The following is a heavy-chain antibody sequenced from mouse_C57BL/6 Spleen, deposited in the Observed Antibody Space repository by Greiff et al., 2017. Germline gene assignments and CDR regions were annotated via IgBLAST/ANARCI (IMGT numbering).Heavy chain of an antibody. J-gene: IGHJ4*01. D-gene: IGHD1-1*01. CDR3: ARRLLRYPYAMDY. CDR1: GYAFTNYL. V-gene: IGHV1-54*01. CDR2: INPGSGGT. Sequence: QVQLQQSGAELVRPGTSVKVSCKASGYAFTNYLLEWVKQRPGQGLEWIGVINPGSGGTNYNEKFKGKATLTADKSSSTAYMQLSSLTSEDSAVYFCARRLLRYPYAMDYWGQGTSVTVSS.